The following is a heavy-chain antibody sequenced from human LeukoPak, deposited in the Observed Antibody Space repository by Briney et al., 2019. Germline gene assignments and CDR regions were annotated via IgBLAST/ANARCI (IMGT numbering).Heavy chain of an antibody. D-gene: IGHD3-10*01. CDR2: INAGHGDT. Sequence: RASVKVSCKASGYTFTSYVMYWVRLAPGQSLEWMGWINAGHGDTKYSQKFQGRVTITTDTSASTAYMELSSLRSEDTAVYYCARFDYGLTSRNYGIDVWGKETTVTVSS. CDR3: ARFDYGLTSRNYGIDV. J-gene: IGHJ6*04. V-gene: IGHV1-3*01. CDR1: GYTFTSYV.